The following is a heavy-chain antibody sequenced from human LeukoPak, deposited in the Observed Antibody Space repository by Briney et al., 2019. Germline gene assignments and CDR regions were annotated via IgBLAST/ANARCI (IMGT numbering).Heavy chain of an antibody. Sequence: PGGSLRLSCAASGFTFSRYSMNWVRQAPGKGLEWVAFIRYNGSNKYYEDSVKGRFTISRDNSKNTLYLQMNSLRAEDTAVYYCAKDGSYYGSGSYDAFDMWGQGTMVTVSS. V-gene: IGHV3-30*02. D-gene: IGHD3-10*01. J-gene: IGHJ3*02. CDR2: IRYNGSNK. CDR1: GFTFSRYS. CDR3: AKDGSYYGSGSYDAFDM.